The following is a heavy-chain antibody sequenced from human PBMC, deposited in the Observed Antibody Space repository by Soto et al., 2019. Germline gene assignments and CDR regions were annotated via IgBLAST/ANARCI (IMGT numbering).Heavy chain of an antibody. J-gene: IGHJ5*02. Sequence: PSETLSLTCAVYGGSFSGYYWSWIRQPPGKGLEWIGEINHSGSTNYNPSLKSRVTISVDTSKNQFSLKLSSVTAADTAVYYCASTTTVTPFDPWGQGTLVTVSS. V-gene: IGHV4-34*01. CDR2: INHSGST. D-gene: IGHD4-17*01. CDR1: GGSFSGYY. CDR3: ASTTTVTPFDP.